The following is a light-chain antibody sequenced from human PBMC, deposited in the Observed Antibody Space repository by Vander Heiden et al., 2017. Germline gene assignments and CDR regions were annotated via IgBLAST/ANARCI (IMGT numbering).Light chain of an antibody. CDR1: SSNIGAGYD. J-gene: IGLJ2*01. CDR2: GTR. V-gene: IGLV1-40*01. CDR3: QSYDSSLSGSVV. Sequence: QSVLTQPPSVSGAPGQRVTISCTGSSSNIGAGYDVHWYQQLPGTAPKLLIYGTRNLPSCVPARFSCSHSGTSASLAITLLHAEDEADYYCQSYDSSLSGSVVFGGGTKLTVL.